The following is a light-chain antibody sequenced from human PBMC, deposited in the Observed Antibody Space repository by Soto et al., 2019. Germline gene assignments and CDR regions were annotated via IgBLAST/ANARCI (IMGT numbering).Light chain of an antibody. Sequence: DIQMTQSPSTLSASVGDRVTITCRASQNVNDWLAWFQQKPGKAPTLLIYKASGLESGVPSRFSGSGSGTEFTLTISSLQPDDFSTYYCQQYYDYPWTFGHGTKVEIK. J-gene: IGKJ1*01. CDR2: KAS. CDR3: QQYYDYPWT. CDR1: QNVNDW. V-gene: IGKV1-5*03.